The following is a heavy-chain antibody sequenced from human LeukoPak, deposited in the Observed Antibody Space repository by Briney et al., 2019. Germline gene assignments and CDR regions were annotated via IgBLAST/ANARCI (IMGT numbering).Heavy chain of an antibody. D-gene: IGHD3-16*02. CDR1: GYTFTGYY. J-gene: IGHJ4*02. CDR3: ARGPADYVWGSYRYTIPFDY. Sequence: ASVKVSCKASGYTFTGYYMHWVRQAPGQGLEWMGWINPNSGGTNYAQKFQGRVTMTRDTSISTAYMELSRLRSDDTAVYYCARGPADYVWGSYRYTIPFDYWGQGTLVTVSS. CDR2: INPNSGGT. V-gene: IGHV1-2*02.